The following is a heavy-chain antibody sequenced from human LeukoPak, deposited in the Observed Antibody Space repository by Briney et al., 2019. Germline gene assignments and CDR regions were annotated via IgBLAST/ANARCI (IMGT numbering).Heavy chain of an antibody. J-gene: IGHJ4*02. D-gene: IGHD6-13*01. CDR3: TRLTYSSSSDY. V-gene: IGHV3-73*01. Sequence: GGSLRLSCAASGFTFSGSAMHWVRQASGKGLEWVGRIRSKANNYATAYAASVKGRFTISRDDSKNTAYLQMNGLRTEDTAVYYCTRLTYSSSSDYWGQGTLVTVSS. CDR2: IRSKANNYAT. CDR1: GFTFSGSA.